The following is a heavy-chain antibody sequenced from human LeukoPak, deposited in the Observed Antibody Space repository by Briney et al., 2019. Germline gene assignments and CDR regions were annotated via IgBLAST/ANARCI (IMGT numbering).Heavy chain of an antibody. CDR1: GGSFSGYY. CDR2: INHSGST. D-gene: IGHD2-2*01. V-gene: IGHV4-34*01. Sequence: PSETLSLACAVYGGSFSGYYWSWIRQPPGKGLEWIGEINHSGSTNYNPSLKSRVTISVDTSKNQFSLKLSSVTAADTAVYYCARAGGVVVPAALDVWGKGTTVTVSS. J-gene: IGHJ6*04. CDR3: ARAGGVVVPAALDV.